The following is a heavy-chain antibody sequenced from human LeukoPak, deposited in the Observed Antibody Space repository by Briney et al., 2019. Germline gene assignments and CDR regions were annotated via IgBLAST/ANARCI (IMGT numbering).Heavy chain of an antibody. J-gene: IGHJ4*02. CDR1: GFTFSNYA. V-gene: IGHV3-23*01. CDR2: ISGGGETT. CDR3: ARDYADYVGYFFFDY. D-gene: IGHD4-17*01. Sequence: WGSLRLSCAASGFTFSNYAMNWVRQAPGKGLEWVSSISGGGETTYYADSAKGRFTISRDNSQNTLYLQMNSLRAEDTAVYYCARDYADYVGYFFFDYWGQGTLVTVSS.